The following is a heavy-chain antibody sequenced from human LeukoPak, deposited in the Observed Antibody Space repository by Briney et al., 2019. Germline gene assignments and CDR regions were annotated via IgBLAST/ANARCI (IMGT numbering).Heavy chain of an antibody. Sequence: GGSLRLSCAASGFTFSSYNMNWVRLAPGKGLEWVSSISSSSAYIYYADSVRGRFTISRDNAKNSLYLQMNSLRAEDTAVYYCARQPAYRGCMDVWGKGTTVTVSS. D-gene: IGHD1-26*01. CDR3: ARQPAYRGCMDV. CDR2: ISSSSAYI. J-gene: IGHJ6*03. CDR1: GFTFSSYN. V-gene: IGHV3-21*01.